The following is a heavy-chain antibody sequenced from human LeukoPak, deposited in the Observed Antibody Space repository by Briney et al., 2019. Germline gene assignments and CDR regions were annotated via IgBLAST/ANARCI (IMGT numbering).Heavy chain of an antibody. J-gene: IGHJ6*02. CDR2: ISGTTSST. V-gene: IGHV3-23*01. CDR3: AKVRTYYYYGLDV. D-gene: IGHD1-14*01. CDR1: AFIFSGHW. Sequence: GGSLRLSCEGSAFIFSGHWMNWVRQAPGKGLEWVSGISGTTSSTYYADSVKGRFTISRDNSKNTLFLQINSLRAEDTAVYYCAKVRTYYYYGLDVWGQGTTVTVSS.